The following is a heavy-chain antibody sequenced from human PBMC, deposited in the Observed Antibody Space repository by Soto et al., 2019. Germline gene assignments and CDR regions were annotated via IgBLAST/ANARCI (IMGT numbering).Heavy chain of an antibody. CDR1: GYSFTGYF. J-gene: IGHJ4*02. V-gene: IGHV1-2*02. CDR3: ARGRQPLRHCNGCSCYSNFDH. CDR2: INPNSGGR. Sequence: QVQLVQSGAEVKKPGASVKVSCKASGYSFTGYFMHWVRQAPGQGLEWMGWINPNSGGRNFAQKFQGRVTMTRDTSISTAYMELSGLTSDDTAVYYCARGRQPLRHCNGCSCYSNFDHWGQGTLVTVSS. D-gene: IGHD2-15*01.